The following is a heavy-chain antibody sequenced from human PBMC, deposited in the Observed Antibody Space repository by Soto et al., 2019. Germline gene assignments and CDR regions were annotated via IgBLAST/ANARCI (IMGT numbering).Heavy chain of an antibody. CDR3: ARRRQTGYCSGGSCPRRSYYFDY. D-gene: IGHD2-15*01. V-gene: IGHV4-59*08. J-gene: IGHJ4*02. CDR2: IYYSGST. Sequence: PAETLSLTCTVSGGSFSSYYLSWIRQPPGKGLEWIGYIYYSGSTNYNPSLKSRVTISVDTSKNQFSLKLSSVTAADTAVYHCARRRQTGYCSGGSCPRRSYYFDYWGQGTLVTVSS. CDR1: GGSFSSYY.